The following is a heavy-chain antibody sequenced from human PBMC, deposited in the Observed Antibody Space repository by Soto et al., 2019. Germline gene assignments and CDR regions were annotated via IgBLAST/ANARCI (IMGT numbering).Heavy chain of an antibody. CDR1: GFTFSSYA. V-gene: IGHV3-64D*08. CDR3: VKLSLWFGESLDLFDY. Sequence: GGSLRLSCSASGFTFSSYAMHWVRQAPGKGLEYVSAISSNGGSTYYADSVKGRFTISRDNSKNTLYLQMSSLRAEDTAVYYCVKLSLWFGESLDLFDYWGQGTLVTVSS. J-gene: IGHJ4*02. D-gene: IGHD3-10*01. CDR2: ISSNGGST.